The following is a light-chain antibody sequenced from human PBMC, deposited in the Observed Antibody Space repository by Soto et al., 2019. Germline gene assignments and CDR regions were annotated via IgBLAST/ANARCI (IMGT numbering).Light chain of an antibody. CDR3: MQALQTPWT. CDR2: LSS. J-gene: IGKJ1*01. CDR1: QSLLHSNGYNY. Sequence: DIVMTQSPLSLPVTPGEPASISCRSSQSLLHSNGYNYLNWYLQKPGQSPQVLIYLSSNRASGVPDRISGSGSSTDFTLKISRVEAEDVGLYYCMQALQTPWTFGQGTKVEIK. V-gene: IGKV2-28*01.